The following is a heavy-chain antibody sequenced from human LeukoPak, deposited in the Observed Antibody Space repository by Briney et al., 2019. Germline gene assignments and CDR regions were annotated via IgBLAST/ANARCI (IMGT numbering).Heavy chain of an antibody. Sequence: SETLSLTCAVSGYSISSGYYWGWLRQPPGKGLEWIGSIYHSGSTYYNPSLKSRVTISVDTSKNQCSLKLSSVTAADTAVYYCARSDTAMVTGYWGQGTLVTVSS. CDR1: GYSISSGYY. V-gene: IGHV4-38-2*01. CDR3: ARSDTAMVTGY. D-gene: IGHD5-18*01. J-gene: IGHJ4*02. CDR2: IYHSGST.